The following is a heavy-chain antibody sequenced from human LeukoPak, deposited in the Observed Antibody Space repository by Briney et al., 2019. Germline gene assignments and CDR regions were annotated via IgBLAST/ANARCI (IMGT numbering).Heavy chain of an antibody. D-gene: IGHD3-10*01. V-gene: IGHV1-2*02. CDR3: AREKIALWFGFDP. CDR1: GYTFTGYY. J-gene: IGHJ5*02. CDR2: INPNSGGT. Sequence: GASVKVSCKASGYTFTGYYMHWVRQAPGQGLEWMGWINPNSGGTNYAQKFQGRVTMTRDTSISTAYMELSRLRSGDTAVYYCAREKIALWFGFDPWGQGTLVTVSS.